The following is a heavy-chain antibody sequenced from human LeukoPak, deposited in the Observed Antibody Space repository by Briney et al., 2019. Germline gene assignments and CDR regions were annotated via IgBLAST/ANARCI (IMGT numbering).Heavy chain of an antibody. CDR1: GGTFSSYA. CDR2: IIPIFGTA. CDR3: ARGTPIVVVPAARWIFDY. V-gene: IGHV1-69*13. J-gene: IGHJ4*02. Sequence: GASVKVSCKASGGTFSSYAITWVRQAPGQGLEWMGGIIPIFGTANYAQKFQGRGTITADESTSTAYMELSSLRSEDTAVYYCARGTPIVVVPAARWIFDYWGQGTPVTVSS. D-gene: IGHD2-2*01.